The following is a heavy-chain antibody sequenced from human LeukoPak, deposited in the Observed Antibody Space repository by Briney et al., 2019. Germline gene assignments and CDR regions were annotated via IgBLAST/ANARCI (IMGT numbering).Heavy chain of an antibody. J-gene: IGHJ3*02. CDR1: GFTFSSYW. V-gene: IGHV3-74*01. Sequence: PGGSLRLSCAASGFTFSSYWIHWVRQAPGKGLVWVSHINSDGSSTTYADSVKGRFTISRDNAKNTLYLQMNSLRAEDTAVYYCARDRGSSSLDIWGQGTMVTVSS. CDR3: ARDRGSSSLDI. CDR2: INSDGSST. D-gene: IGHD6-13*01.